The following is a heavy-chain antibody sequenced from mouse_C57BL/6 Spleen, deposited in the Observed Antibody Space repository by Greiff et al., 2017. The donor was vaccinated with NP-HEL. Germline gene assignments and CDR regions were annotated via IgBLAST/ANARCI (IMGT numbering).Heavy chain of an antibody. CDR3: VRPEGANWDYAMDY. J-gene: IGHJ4*01. V-gene: IGHV10-1*01. D-gene: IGHD4-1*01. CDR1: GFSFNTYA. CDR2: IRSKSNNYAT. Sequence: EVKLMESGGGLVQPKGSLKLSCAASGFSFNTYAMNWVRQAPGKGLEWVARIRSKSNNYATYYADSVKDRFTISRDDSESMLYLQMNNLKTEDTAMYYCVRPEGANWDYAMDYWGQGTSVTVSS.